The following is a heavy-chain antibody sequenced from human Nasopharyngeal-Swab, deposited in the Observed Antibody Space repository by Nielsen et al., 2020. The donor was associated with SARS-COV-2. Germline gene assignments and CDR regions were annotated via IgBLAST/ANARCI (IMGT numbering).Heavy chain of an antibody. CDR3: ARSYDSSGHYYDAFDI. D-gene: IGHD3-22*01. V-gene: IGHV3-48*04. Sequence: GESLKISCAASGFTFSAYTMNWVRQAPGKGLEWVSYISSSTSTTYYADSVEGRFTISRDNAKNSLYLEMDSLRAEDAAVYYCARSYDSSGHYYDAFDIWGRGTMVTVSS. CDR2: ISSSTSTT. CDR1: GFTFSAYT. J-gene: IGHJ3*02.